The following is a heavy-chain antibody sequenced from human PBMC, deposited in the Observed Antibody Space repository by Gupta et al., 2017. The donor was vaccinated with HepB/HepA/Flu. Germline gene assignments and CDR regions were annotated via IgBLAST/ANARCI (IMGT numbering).Heavy chain of an antibody. CDR1: GFTFSSYW. V-gene: IGHV3-74*01. J-gene: IGHJ4*02. CDR3: ARAGYSSTSSFDY. CDR2: SSTDGSST. D-gene: IGHD5-18*01. Sequence: EVQLVESGGGLVQPGGSLRLSCAASGFTFSSYWIYWVRQAPGKGLGWVSRSSTDGSSTNYADAVKGRFTISRDNAKNTLYLQMSNLRAEDTAVYYCARAGYSSTSSFDYWGQGILVTVSS.